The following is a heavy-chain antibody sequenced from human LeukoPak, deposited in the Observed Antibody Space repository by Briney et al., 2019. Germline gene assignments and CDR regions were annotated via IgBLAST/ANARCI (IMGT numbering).Heavy chain of an antibody. Sequence: PSETLSLTCAVYGGSFSGYYWSWIRQPPAKGLEWIGEINHSGSTNYNPSLKSRVTISVDTCKNQVSLKLSSVTAADKAVYYCARGGGSSGWYLDYWGQGTLVTVSS. CDR2: INHSGST. CDR1: GGSFSGYY. CDR3: ARGGGSSGWYLDY. V-gene: IGHV4-34*01. D-gene: IGHD6-19*01. J-gene: IGHJ4*02.